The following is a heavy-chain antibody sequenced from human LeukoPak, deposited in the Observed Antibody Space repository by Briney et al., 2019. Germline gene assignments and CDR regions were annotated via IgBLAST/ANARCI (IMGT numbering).Heavy chain of an antibody. V-gene: IGHV1-69*04. CDR2: IIPILGIA. D-gene: IGHD3-3*01. CDR1: GGTFSSYA. CDR3: AITMTPGYYFDY. J-gene: IGHJ4*02. Sequence: GASVKVSCKASGGTFSSYAISWVRQAPGQGLEWMGRIIPILGIANYAQKFQGRVTITADKSTSTAYMELSSLRSEDTAVYYCAITMTPGYYFDYWGQGTLVTVSS.